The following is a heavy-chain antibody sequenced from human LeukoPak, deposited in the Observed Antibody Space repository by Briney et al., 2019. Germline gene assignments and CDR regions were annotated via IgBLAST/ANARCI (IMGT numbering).Heavy chain of an antibody. Sequence: GESLKISCKGSGYSFTSYWISWVRQMPGKGLEWMGRIDPSDSYTNYSPSFQGHVTISADKSISTAYLQWSSLKASDTAMHYCARLPAAPGGYYYYGMDVWGKGTTVTVSS. CDR3: ARLPAAPGGYYYYGMDV. D-gene: IGHD2-2*01. CDR2: IDPSDSYT. J-gene: IGHJ6*04. V-gene: IGHV5-10-1*01. CDR1: GYSFTSYW.